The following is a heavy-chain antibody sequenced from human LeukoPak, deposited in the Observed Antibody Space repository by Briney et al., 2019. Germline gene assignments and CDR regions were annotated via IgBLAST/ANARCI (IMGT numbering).Heavy chain of an antibody. CDR1: GFTVSSNY. CDR2: IYSGGST. D-gene: IGHD6-6*01. Sequence: GGSLRLSCAASGFTVSSNYMSWVRQAPGRGLEWVSVIYSGGSTYYADSVKGRFTISRDNSKNTLYLQMNSLRAEDTAVYYCARYRARPRGPDAFDIWGQGTMVTVSS. V-gene: IGHV3-53*01. CDR3: ARYRARPRGPDAFDI. J-gene: IGHJ3*02.